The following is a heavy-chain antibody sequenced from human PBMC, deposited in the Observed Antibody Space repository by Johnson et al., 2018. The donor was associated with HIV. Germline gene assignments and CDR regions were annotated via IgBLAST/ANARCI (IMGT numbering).Heavy chain of an antibody. CDR1: GFTFSSYA. D-gene: IGHD3-3*01. CDR2: ISSSGSTI. J-gene: IGHJ3*02. CDR3: ARDSYNFWSGYPDAFDI. V-gene: IGHV3-48*04. Sequence: VQVVESGGGLVQPGGSLRLSCAASGFTFSSYAMHWVRQAPGKGLEWVSYISSSGSTIYYADSVKGRFTIPRDNAKNSLYLQMNSLRAEDTAVYYCARDSYNFWSGYPDAFDIWGQGTMVTVSS.